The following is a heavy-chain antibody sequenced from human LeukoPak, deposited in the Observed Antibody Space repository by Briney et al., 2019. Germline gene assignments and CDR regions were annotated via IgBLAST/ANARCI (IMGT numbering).Heavy chain of an antibody. CDR3: ARFSSSSSSVKNYYYYYYMDV. V-gene: IGHV6-1*01. Sequence: SQTLSLTCVISGDSVSSNSAAWNWIRQSPSRGLEWLGRTYYRSKWYNDYAVSVKSRITINPDTSKNQFSLQLNSVTPEDTAVYYCARFSSSSSSVKNYYYYYYMDVWGKGTTVTVSS. J-gene: IGHJ6*03. D-gene: IGHD6-6*01. CDR2: TYYRSKWYN. CDR1: GDSVSSNSAA.